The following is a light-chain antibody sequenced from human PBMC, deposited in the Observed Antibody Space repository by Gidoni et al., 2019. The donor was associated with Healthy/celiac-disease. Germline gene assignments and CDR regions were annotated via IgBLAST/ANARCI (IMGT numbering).Light chain of an antibody. Sequence: EIVLTQSPGTLSLSPGERATLSCRASQSVRSSYLAWYQQKPGQAPRLLIYGASSRATGIPDRFSGSGSGTDFTLTISRLEPEDFAVYYCQQYGSSWWTFGQXTKVEIK. CDR2: GAS. CDR1: QSVRSSY. V-gene: IGKV3-20*01. J-gene: IGKJ1*01. CDR3: QQYGSSWWT.